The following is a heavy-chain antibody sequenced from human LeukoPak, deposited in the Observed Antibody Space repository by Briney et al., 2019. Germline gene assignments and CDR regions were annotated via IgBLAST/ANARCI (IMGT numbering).Heavy chain of an antibody. J-gene: IGHJ3*02. CDR1: GFTFSSYS. CDR2: ISSSSSYI. CDR3: ARLDTSDAGRVFDI. Sequence: GGSPRLSCAASGFTFSSYSMNWVRQAPGKGLEWVSSISSSSSYIYYADSVKGRFTISRDNAKNSLYLQMNSLRAEDTAVYYCARLDTSDAGRVFDIWGQGTMVTVSS. D-gene: IGHD3-22*01. V-gene: IGHV3-21*01.